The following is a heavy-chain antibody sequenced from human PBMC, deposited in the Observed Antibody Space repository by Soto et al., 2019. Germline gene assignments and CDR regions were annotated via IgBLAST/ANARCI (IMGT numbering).Heavy chain of an antibody. CDR3: VSWLSAHFDY. V-gene: IGHV3-23*01. Sequence: PGGSLRLSCAVSGFTFSSLTMSWVRQAPGTGLEWVSTIDRSGANTHYADSVKGRSTISRDNSRNTLDLQMNSLRAADTALYYCVSWLSAHFDYWGQGTPVTVSS. CDR1: GFTFSSLT. J-gene: IGHJ4*02. D-gene: IGHD5-12*01. CDR2: IDRSGANT.